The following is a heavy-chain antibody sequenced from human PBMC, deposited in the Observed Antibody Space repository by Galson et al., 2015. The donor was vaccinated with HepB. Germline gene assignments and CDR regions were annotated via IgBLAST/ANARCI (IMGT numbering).Heavy chain of an antibody. CDR3: AAGIVEAGDYYFYGLDV. D-gene: IGHD2-21*01. J-gene: IGHJ6*02. V-gene: IGHV5-51*01. CDR1: GYSFTSYW. Sequence: QSGAEVKKPGESLKISCRGSGYSFTSYWIGWVRQMPGKGLEWMGMTYPGDSDTRYSPSFQGQVTISADKSTSTAYLQWSSLKASDTAMYYCAAGIVEAGDYYFYGLDVWGQGTTVTVSS. CDR2: TYPGDSDT.